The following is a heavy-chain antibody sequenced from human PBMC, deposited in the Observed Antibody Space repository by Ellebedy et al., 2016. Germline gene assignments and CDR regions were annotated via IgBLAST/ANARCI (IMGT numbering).Heavy chain of an antibody. CDR2: IFYSGST. D-gene: IGHD1-14*01. V-gene: IGHV4-39*01. CDR1: GASISSRSYY. Sequence: SETLSLTXIVSGASISSRSYYWGWIRQPPGKGLEWIGNIFYSGSTYYNPSLKSRVTVSVDTSKNQFSLRLSSVTAADTAVYYCARRLSIGISGLGWFDPWGQGILVTVSS. CDR3: ARRLSIGISGLGWFDP. J-gene: IGHJ5*02.